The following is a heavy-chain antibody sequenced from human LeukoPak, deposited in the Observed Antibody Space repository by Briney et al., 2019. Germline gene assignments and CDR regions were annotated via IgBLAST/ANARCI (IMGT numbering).Heavy chain of an antibody. D-gene: IGHD4-17*01. V-gene: IGHV4-39*01. J-gene: IGHJ4*02. CDR1: GGSFSSSSYY. CDR3: ARLIYGDYFDY. Sequence: SDTLSLTCTASGGSFSSSSYYWGWIRQPPGKGLEWIGSIYSSGSTYYNPSLKSRVAISVDTSKNQFSLKLSSVTAADTAVYYCARLIYGDYFDYWGQGTLVTVSS. CDR2: IYSSGST.